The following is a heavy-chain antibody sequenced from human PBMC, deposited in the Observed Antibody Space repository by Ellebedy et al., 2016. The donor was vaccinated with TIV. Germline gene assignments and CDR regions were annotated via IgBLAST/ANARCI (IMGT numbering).Heavy chain of an antibody. CDR1: GSSISSGYY. CDR3: ARLSILLAASLDY. J-gene: IGHJ4*02. V-gene: IGHV4-38-2*01. D-gene: IGHD6-25*01. Sequence: MPSETLSLTCSVSGSSISSGYYWCWIRQPPGRGLEWIGSMYHSGSTYYSPSLKSRVTISVNTSKNQLSLRLISVTSADTAVYYCARLSILLAASLDYWGQGIMVTVSS. CDR2: MYHSGST.